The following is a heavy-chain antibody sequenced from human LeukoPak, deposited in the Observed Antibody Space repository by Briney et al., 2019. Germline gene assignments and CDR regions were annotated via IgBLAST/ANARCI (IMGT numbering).Heavy chain of an antibody. Sequence: SETLSLTCTVSGASTSSYYWSWIRQPPGKGLEWIGYIYYSGTTNYNPSLKSRVTISVDTSKNQFSLRLRSVTAADMAVYYCARHRDQSGYYPNWFDPWGQGTLVTVSS. J-gene: IGHJ5*02. CDR3: ARHRDQSGYYPNWFDP. D-gene: IGHD3-3*01. V-gene: IGHV4-59*08. CDR2: IYYSGTT. CDR1: GASTSSYY.